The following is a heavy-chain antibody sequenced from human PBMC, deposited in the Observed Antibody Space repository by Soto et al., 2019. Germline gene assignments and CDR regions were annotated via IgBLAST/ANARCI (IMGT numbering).Heavy chain of an antibody. CDR3: ARDTAMAYYYYGMDV. CDR2: IIPIFGTA. D-gene: IGHD5-18*01. CDR1: GGTFSSYA. V-gene: IGHV1-69*13. Sequence: SVKVSCKASGGTFSSYAISWVRQAPGQGLEWMGGIIPIFGTANYAQKFQGRVTITADESTSTAYMELSSLRSEDTAVYYCARDTAMAYYYYGMDVWGQGTTVTVSS. J-gene: IGHJ6*02.